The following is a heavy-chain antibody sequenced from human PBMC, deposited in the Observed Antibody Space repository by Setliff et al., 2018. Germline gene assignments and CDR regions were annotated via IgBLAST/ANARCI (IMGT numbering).Heavy chain of an antibody. Sequence: SETLPLTCAVYGGSFSNYYWSWIRQPPGKGLEWIGEINHSGSTNYNPSLESRVTISVDTSKNQFSLRLSSVAAADTSVYYCARVFKVDCAGDGCDCYGARCYYFYMDVWGKGTTVT. CDR1: GGSFSNYY. CDR3: ARVFKVDCAGDGCDCYGARCYYFYMDV. J-gene: IGHJ6*03. CDR2: INHSGST. D-gene: IGHD2-21*01. V-gene: IGHV4-34*01.